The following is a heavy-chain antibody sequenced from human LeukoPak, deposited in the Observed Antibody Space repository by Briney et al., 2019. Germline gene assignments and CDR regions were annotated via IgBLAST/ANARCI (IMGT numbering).Heavy chain of an antibody. CDR3: ARTATITFFDY. CDR2: ISSSGSTI. J-gene: IGHJ4*02. CDR1: GFTFSNYA. V-gene: IGHV3-11*01. Sequence: GGSLRLSCAASGFTFSNYAMSWVRQAPGKGLEWVSYISSSGSTIYYADSVKDRFTISRDNAKNSLYLQMNGLRAEDTAVYYCARTATITFFDYWGQGTLVTVSS. D-gene: IGHD5-24*01.